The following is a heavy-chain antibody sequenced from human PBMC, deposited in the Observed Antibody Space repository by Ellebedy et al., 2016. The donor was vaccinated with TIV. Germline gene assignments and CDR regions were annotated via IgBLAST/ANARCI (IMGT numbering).Heavy chain of an antibody. CDR1: GFTFSSYW. Sequence: GESLKISCAASGFTFSSYWMHWVRQAPGKGLVWVSGINSDGSTTTYVDSVKGRLTMSRDNAKNTLSLQMNSLRAEDTAVYYCARGGPLGINWGQGTLVTVSS. V-gene: IGHV3-74*01. J-gene: IGHJ4*02. CDR2: INSDGSTT. D-gene: IGHD3-9*01. CDR3: ARGGPLGIN.